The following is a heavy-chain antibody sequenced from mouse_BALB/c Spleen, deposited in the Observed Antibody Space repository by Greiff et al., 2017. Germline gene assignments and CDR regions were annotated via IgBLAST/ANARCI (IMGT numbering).Heavy chain of an antibody. Sequence: VQLVESGPGLVAPSQSLSITCTVSGFSLTSYGVHWVRQPPGKGLEWLGVIWAGGSTNYNSALMSRLSISKDNSKSQVFLKMNSLQTDDTAMYYCARERDYRYDDAMDYWGQGTSVTVSS. CDR2: IWAGGST. V-gene: IGHV2-9*02. CDR1: GFSLTSYG. J-gene: IGHJ4*01. D-gene: IGHD2-14*01. CDR3: ARERDYRYDDAMDY.